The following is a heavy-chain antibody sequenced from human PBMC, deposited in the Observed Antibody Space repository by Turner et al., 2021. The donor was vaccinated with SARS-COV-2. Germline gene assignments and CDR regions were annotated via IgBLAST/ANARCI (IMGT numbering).Heavy chain of an antibody. CDR3: ARHGFSGWDGGGMDV. J-gene: IGHJ6*02. CDR2: IHYSGST. D-gene: IGHD6-19*01. CDR1: GGSISSYY. Sequence: QVQLQESGPGLVKPSETLSLTCTVSGGSISSYYWSWIRQPPGKGLEWIGYIHYSGSTNYTPYLKSRVTISVDTSKNQFSLKLSSVTAADTAVYYCARHGFSGWDGGGMDVWGQGTTVTVSS. V-gene: IGHV4-59*08.